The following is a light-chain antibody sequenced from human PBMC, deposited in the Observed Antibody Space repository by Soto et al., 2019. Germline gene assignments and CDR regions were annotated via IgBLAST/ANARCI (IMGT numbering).Light chain of an antibody. Sequence: DIQMTQSPSSLSASVGDRVTITCRASQGISNYLAWYQQIPGKVPKLLISAASTLQSGVPSRFSGSGSGTDFTLPIRSLQPEDVATYYCQTYTNDPAFGGWTKVEIK. J-gene: IGKJ4*01. CDR2: AAS. CDR1: QGISNY. V-gene: IGKV1-27*01. CDR3: QTYTNDPA.